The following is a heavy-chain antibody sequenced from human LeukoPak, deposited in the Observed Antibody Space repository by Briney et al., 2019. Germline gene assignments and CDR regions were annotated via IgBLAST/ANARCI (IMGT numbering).Heavy chain of an antibody. Sequence: PGGSLRLSCAASGFTFSSYWMHWVRQAPGKGLVWVSRINSDGSSTSYADSVKGRFTISRDNAKNTLYLQMNSLRAEDTAVYYCARLYLVLYDHRGYSSYDYWGQGTLVTVSS. CDR2: INSDGSST. J-gene: IGHJ4*02. D-gene: IGHD3-22*01. V-gene: IGHV3-74*01. CDR1: GFTFSSYW. CDR3: ARLYLVLYDHRGYSSYDY.